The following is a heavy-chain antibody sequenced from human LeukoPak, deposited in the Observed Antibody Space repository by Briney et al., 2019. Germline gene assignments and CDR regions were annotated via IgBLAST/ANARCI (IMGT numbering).Heavy chain of an antibody. CDR3: AKGSYYDSSGSFYFDY. CDR2: ISGSGDNT. CDR1: GFSFSSYW. J-gene: IGHJ4*02. V-gene: IGHV3-23*01. D-gene: IGHD3-22*01. Sequence: GGSLRLSCAASGFSFSSYWMSWVRQAPGKGLEWVSGISGSGDNTYYADSVKGRFTISRDNSKNTLYVQVNSLGTEDTAAYYCAKGSYYDSSGSFYFDYWGQGTLVTVSS.